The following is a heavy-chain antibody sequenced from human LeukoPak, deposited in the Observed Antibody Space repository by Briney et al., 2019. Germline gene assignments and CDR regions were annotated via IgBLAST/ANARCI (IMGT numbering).Heavy chain of an antibody. CDR1: GFTFSSYA. J-gene: IGHJ4*02. Sequence: GGSLRLSCAASGFTFSSYAMSWVRQAPGKGLEWVSAISGSGGSTYYADSVKGRFTISRDNSKNTLYLQMNSLRAEDTAVYYCAKDPTPTTYYDFWSGYYFDYWGQGTLVTVSS. V-gene: IGHV3-23*01. CDR3: AKDPTPTTYYDFWSGYYFDY. D-gene: IGHD3-3*01. CDR2: ISGSGGST.